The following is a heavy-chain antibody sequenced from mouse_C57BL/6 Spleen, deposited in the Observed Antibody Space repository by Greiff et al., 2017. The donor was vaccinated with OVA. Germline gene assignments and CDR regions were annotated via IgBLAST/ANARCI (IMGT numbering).Heavy chain of an antibody. D-gene: IGHD2-10*02. Sequence: EVKVEESGPGLVKPSQSLSLTCSVTGYSITSGYYWNWIRQFPGNKLEWMGYISYDGSNNYNPSLKNRISITRDTSKNQFFLKLNSVTTEDTATYYCARDSSIGAYWGQGTLVTVSA. CDR3: ARDSSIGAY. CDR1: GYSITSGYY. J-gene: IGHJ3*01. V-gene: IGHV3-6*01. CDR2: ISYDGSN.